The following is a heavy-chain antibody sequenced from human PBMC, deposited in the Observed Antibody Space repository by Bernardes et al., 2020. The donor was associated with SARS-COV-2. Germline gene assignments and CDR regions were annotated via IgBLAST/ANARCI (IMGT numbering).Heavy chain of an antibody. D-gene: IGHD6-6*01. Sequence: RGSLRLSCAASGFTFSDYYMNWIRQAPGKWLEWVSYISNGGGRYTNYADSVKGRFTISRDVAKNSLYLQMNSLRAEDTAVYYCARESRYSSSSFILDYWGQGTLVTVSS. CDR2: ISNGGGRYT. V-gene: IGHV3-11*06. J-gene: IGHJ4*02. CDR3: ARESRYSSSSFILDY. CDR1: GFTFSDYY.